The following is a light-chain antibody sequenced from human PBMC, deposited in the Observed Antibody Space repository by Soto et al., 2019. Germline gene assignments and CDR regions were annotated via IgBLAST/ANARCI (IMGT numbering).Light chain of an antibody. Sequence: ALTQPASVSGSPGQSITVSCTGTSSDIGGYNYVSWYQQYPGEAPKVIIYDVSDRPSGVSNRFSGSKSGNTASLTISGLQTEDEADYYCSSYTSSSTLVVFGTGTKLTVL. V-gene: IGLV2-14*03. CDR1: SSDIGGYNY. CDR2: DVS. J-gene: IGLJ1*01. CDR3: SSYTSSSTLVV.